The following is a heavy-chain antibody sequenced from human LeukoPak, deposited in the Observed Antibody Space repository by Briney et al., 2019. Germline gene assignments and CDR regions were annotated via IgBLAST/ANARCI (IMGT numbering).Heavy chain of an antibody. Sequence: GGSLRLSCAASGFTFSSYAMHWVRQAPGKGLEWVAVISYDGSNKYYADSVKGRFTISRDNSKNTLYLQMNSLRAEDTAVYYCARGPMVRGVNLWGQGTLVTVSS. D-gene: IGHD3-10*01. CDR1: GFTFSSYA. V-gene: IGHV3-30*04. CDR2: ISYDGSNK. CDR3: ARGPMVRGVNL. J-gene: IGHJ4*02.